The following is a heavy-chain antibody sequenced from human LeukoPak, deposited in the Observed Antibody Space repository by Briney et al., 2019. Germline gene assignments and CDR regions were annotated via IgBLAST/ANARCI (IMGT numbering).Heavy chain of an antibody. V-gene: IGHV3-23*01. J-gene: IGHJ4*02. CDR3: AKAYYDFWSGYSEAGDY. D-gene: IGHD3-3*01. CDR1: GFSFGSYA. CDR2: ISGSGGST. Sequence: GGSLRLSCAASGFSFGSYAMSWVRQAAGKGLEWVSAISGSGGSTYYADSVKGRFTISRDNSKNTLYLQMNSLRAEDTAVYYCAKAYYDFWSGYSEAGDYWGQGTLVTVSS.